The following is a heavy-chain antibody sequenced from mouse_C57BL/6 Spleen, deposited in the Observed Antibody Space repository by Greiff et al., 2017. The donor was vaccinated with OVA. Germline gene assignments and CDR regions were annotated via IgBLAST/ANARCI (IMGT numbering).Heavy chain of an antibody. J-gene: IGHJ3*01. V-gene: IGHV5-16*01. CDR2: INYDGSST. Sequence: EVKVVESEGGLVQPGSSMKLSCTASGFTFSDYYMAWVRQVPEKGLEWVANINYDGSSTYYLDSLKSRFIISRDNAKNILYLQMSSLKSEDTATYYCARDRRIYDGYYGFAYWGQGTLVTVSA. CDR1: GFTFSDYY. CDR3: ARDRRIYDGYYGFAY. D-gene: IGHD2-3*01.